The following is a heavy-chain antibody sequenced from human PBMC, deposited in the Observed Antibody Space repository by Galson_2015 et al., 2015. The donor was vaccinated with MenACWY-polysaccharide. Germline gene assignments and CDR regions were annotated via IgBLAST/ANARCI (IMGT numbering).Heavy chain of an antibody. CDR1: GVTFSNYG. CDR3: AREGDTYRSGRYGS. Sequence: SLRLSCAASGVTFSNYGMHWVRQAPGKGLEWVAVISYDGGTKYYADSVKGRFTISRDKSRNTLYLQMDSLRPEDTAVHFCAREGDTYRSGRYGSWGQGTLVTVSS. J-gene: IGHJ4*02. V-gene: IGHV3-30*03. CDR2: ISYDGGTK. D-gene: IGHD6-13*01.